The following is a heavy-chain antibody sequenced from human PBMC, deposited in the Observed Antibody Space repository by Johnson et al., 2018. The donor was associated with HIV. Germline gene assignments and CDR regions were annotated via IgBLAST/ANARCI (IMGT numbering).Heavy chain of an antibody. CDR1: GFTFSNYG. CDR3: ATDGPCSTSWYCTFDI. Sequence: QVQLVESGGGVVQPGRSLRLSCAASGFTFSNYGMHWVRQAPGKGLECVAFISYDGSNKFYAESVKGRFSISRDNSKNTLYLQMNSLRADDTAVYYCATDGPCSTSWYCTFDIWGQGTMVTVSS. CDR2: ISYDGSNK. J-gene: IGHJ3*02. D-gene: IGHD6-13*01. V-gene: IGHV3-30*03.